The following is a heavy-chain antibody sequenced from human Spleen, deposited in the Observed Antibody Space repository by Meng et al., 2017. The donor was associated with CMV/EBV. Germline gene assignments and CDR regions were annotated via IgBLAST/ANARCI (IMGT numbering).Heavy chain of an antibody. J-gene: IGHJ6*02. V-gene: IGHV3-49*04. Sequence: GGSLRLSCAASEFTFSSYAMGWVRQAPGKGLEWVGCIRSKAYGGTTEYAASVKGRFTISRDDSKSIAYLQMNSLKTEDTAVYYCAGDCTSTSGNSRGMDVWGQGTTVTVSS. D-gene: IGHD2-2*01. CDR3: AGDCTSTSGNSRGMDV. CDR2: IRSKAYGGTT. CDR1: EFTFSSYA.